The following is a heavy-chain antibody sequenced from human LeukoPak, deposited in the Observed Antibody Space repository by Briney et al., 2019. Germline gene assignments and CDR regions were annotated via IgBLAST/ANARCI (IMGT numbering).Heavy chain of an antibody. CDR2: ISPSSSSV. CDR1: GFTFSSYS. CDR3: ARDLMVGGNHDAFDI. D-gene: IGHD2-8*01. Sequence: PGGSLRLSCEASGFTFSSYSMNWVRQAPGKGLEWVSYISPSSSSVSYADSVRGRFTISRDNSKNTLYLQMNSLRAEDTAVYYCARDLMVGGNHDAFDIWGQGTMVTVSS. V-gene: IGHV3-48*01. J-gene: IGHJ3*02.